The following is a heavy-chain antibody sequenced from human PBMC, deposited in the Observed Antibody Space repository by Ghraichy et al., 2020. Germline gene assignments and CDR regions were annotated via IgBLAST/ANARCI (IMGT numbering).Heavy chain of an antibody. CDR3: ARGTRWLLLYYYYGMDV. J-gene: IGHJ6*02. Sequence: ASVKVSCKASGYTFTSYDINWVRQATGQGLEWMGWMNPNSGNTGYAQKFQGRVTMTRNTSISTAYMELSSLRSEDTAVYYCARGTRWLLLYYYYGMDVWGQGTTVTVSS. CDR2: MNPNSGNT. D-gene: IGHD2-15*01. V-gene: IGHV1-8*01. CDR1: GYTFTSYD.